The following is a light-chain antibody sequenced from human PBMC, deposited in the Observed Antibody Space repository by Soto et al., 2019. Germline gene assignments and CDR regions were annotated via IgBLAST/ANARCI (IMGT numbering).Light chain of an antibody. CDR3: QQYNYYPHT. Sequence: DIQMTQSPSTLSASVGDRVTITCRASQTISNWLAWYQQKPGKAPKVLIFDASTLDCGVPSRFSGRRSGTDFTLSISSLQPSDIATYYCQQYNYYPHTFGGGTMVEI. V-gene: IGKV1-5*01. CDR2: DAS. CDR1: QTISNW. J-gene: IGKJ4*01.